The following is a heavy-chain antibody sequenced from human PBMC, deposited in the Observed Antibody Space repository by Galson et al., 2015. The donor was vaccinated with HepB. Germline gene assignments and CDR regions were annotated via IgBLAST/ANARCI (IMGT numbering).Heavy chain of an antibody. CDR3: ARGYFDIVVVPAAMTRYYYYGMDV. CDR2: IIPIFGTA. D-gene: IGHD2-2*01. V-gene: IGHV1-69*13. CDR1: GGTFSSYA. J-gene: IGHJ6*02. Sequence: SVKVSCKVSGGTFSSYAISWVRQAPGQGLEWMGGIIPIFGTANYAQKFQGRVTITADESTSTAYMELSSLRSEDTAVYYCARGYFDIVVVPAAMTRYYYYGMDVWGQGTTVTVSS.